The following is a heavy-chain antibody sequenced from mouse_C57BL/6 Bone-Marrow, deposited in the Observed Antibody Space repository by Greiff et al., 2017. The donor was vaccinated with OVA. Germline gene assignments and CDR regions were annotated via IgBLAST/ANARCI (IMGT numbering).Heavy chain of an antibody. CDR3: TTRSWFAY. CDR1: GFNIKDDY. J-gene: IGHJ3*01. V-gene: IGHV14-4*01. CDR2: IDPENGDT. Sequence: EVKLVESGAELVRPGASVKLSCTASGFNIKDDYMHWVKQRPEQGLEWIGWIDPENGDTEYASKFQGKATITADTSSNTAYLQLSSLTSEYTAVYYCTTRSWFAYWGQGTLVTVSA.